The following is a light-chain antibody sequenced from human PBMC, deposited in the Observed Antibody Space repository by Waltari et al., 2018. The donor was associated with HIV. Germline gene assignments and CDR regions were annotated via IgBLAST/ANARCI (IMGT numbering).Light chain of an antibody. CDR2: DVT. CDR3: TSFTSSSAWL. J-gene: IGLJ3*02. CDR1: RSAIGGCAY. V-gene: IGLV2-14*03. Sequence: QSALPQPASVSGSLGQSIPFSCTGPRSAIGGCAYVPWYHQHPGKAPKIIIFDVTNRPSGVSDRFSGSKSGNTASLTISGLQAEDEADYYCTSFTSSSAWLFGGGTKLTVL.